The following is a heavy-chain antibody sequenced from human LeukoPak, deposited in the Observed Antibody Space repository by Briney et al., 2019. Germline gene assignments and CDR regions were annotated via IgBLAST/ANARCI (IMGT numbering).Heavy chain of an antibody. CDR1: GDSISSYY. J-gene: IGHJ5*01. CDR2: MFHSGST. V-gene: IGHV4-59*01. D-gene: IGHD1-14*01. CDR3: ARGGPGFQNWFDS. Sequence: SETLSLTCTVSGDSISSYYWSWIRQPPGKGLEWIGYMFHSGSTNYNPSLKSRVTISVDTSKKQFSLKLNSVTAADTAVYYCARGGPGFQNWFDSWGQGTLVTVSS.